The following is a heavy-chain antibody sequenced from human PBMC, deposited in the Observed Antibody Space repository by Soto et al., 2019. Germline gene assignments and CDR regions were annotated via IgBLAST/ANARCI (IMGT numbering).Heavy chain of an antibody. CDR2: ISSSSSTI. J-gene: IGHJ6*03. D-gene: IGHD6-6*01. CDR3: ARGSSSLYYYHYYMDV. CDR1: GFTFSSYS. Sequence: GGSLRLSCAASGFTFSSYSMNWVRQAPGKGLEWVSYISSSSSTIYYADSVKGRFTISRDNAKNSLYLQMNSLRAEDTAVYYCARGSSSLYYYHYYMDVWGKGTKVTVSS. V-gene: IGHV3-48*01.